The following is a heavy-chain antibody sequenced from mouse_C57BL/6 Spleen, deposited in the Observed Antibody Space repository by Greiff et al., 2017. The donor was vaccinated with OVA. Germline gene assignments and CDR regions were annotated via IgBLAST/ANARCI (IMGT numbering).Heavy chain of an antibody. CDR2: IRFKTDNYAT. Sequence: EVKVEESGGGLVQPGGSMKLSCVASGFTFSNYWMNWVRQSPGKGLEWVAQIRFKTDNYATHYAESVKGRFTISREDAESSVYLQMNNLRAEDTGIYYCTDYYYGSFYAMDYWGQGTSVTVSS. CDR1: GFTFSNYW. D-gene: IGHD1-1*01. V-gene: IGHV6-3*01. CDR3: TDYYYGSFYAMDY. J-gene: IGHJ4*01.